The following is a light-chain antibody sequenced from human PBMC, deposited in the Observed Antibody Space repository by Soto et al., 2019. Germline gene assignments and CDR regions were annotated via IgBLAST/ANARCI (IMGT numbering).Light chain of an antibody. CDR1: QSVMTK. CDR2: SAS. V-gene: IGKV3-15*01. Sequence: EIVMTQSPDTLSVSPGERASLSCRASQSVMTKLAWYQKKPGQAPRLLIYSASIRATGIPARFSGSGSGTEFSLTISSLKPEDFAIYYCQQYSDWPPWTFGQGTKVDIK. J-gene: IGKJ1*01. CDR3: QQYSDWPPWT.